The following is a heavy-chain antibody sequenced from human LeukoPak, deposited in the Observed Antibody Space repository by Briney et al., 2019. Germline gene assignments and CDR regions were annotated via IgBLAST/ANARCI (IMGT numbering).Heavy chain of an antibody. CDR2: ISYDGSNK. J-gene: IGHJ4*02. CDR1: GFTFSSYG. V-gene: IGHV3-30*18. CDR3: AKGNGDYDFDY. D-gene: IGHD4-17*01. Sequence: GGSLRLSCAASGFTFSSYGMHWVRQAPGKGLEWVAVISYDGSNKYYADSVKGRFTISRDNSKNTLYLQMNSLRAEDTAVYYCAKGNGDYDFDYWGQGTLVTASS.